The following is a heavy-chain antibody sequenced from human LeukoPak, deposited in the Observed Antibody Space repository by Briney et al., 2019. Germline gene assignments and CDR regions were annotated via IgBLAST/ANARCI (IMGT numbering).Heavy chain of an antibody. CDR3: ARDLPYSSSWKSPLYIKQDYYYGMDV. Sequence: ASVKVSCKASGYTFTSYGISWVRQAPGQGLEWMGWISAYNGNTNYAQKLQGRVTMTTDTSTSTAYMELRSLRSDDTAVYYCARDLPYSSSWKSPLYIKQDYYYGMDVWGQGTTVTVSS. J-gene: IGHJ6*02. D-gene: IGHD6-13*01. CDR2: ISAYNGNT. CDR1: GYTFTSYG. V-gene: IGHV1-18*01.